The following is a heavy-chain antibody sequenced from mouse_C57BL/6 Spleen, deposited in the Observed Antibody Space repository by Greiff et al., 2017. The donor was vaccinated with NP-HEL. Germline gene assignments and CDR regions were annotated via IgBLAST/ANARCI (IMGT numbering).Heavy chain of an antibody. D-gene: IGHD4-1*01. V-gene: IGHV5-4*01. J-gene: IGHJ2*01. CDR3: ARDQDWDLDY. CDR1: GFTFSSYA. Sequence: EVKLVESGGGLVKPGGSLKLSCAASGFTFSSYAMSWVRQTPEKRLEWVATISDGGSYTYYPDNVKGRFTISRDNAKNNLYLQMSHLKSEDTAMYYCARDQDWDLDYWGQGTTLTVSS. CDR2: ISDGGSYT.